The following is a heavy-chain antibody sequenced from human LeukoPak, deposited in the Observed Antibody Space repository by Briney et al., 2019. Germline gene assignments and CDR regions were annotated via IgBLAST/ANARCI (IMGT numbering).Heavy chain of an antibody. CDR1: GDSISSSNSY. D-gene: IGHD1-26*01. J-gene: IGHJ4*02. CDR2: MWFGVTT. CDR3: ARGRRGSYFQDY. Sequence: PSETLSLTCTVSGDSISSSNSYWGWIRQPPGKGLEWIGSMWFGVTTSYDPSLKSRVTISIDPSKNQFSLKLSSVTAADTALYYCARGRRGSYFQDYWGQGTLVTVSS. V-gene: IGHV4-39*07.